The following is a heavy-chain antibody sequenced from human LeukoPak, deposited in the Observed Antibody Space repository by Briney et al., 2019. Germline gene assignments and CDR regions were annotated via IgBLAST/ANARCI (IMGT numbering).Heavy chain of an antibody. CDR1: GGSISSSNW. V-gene: IGHV4-4*02. CDR3: ARDLGSFDI. Sequence: SETLFLTCAVSGGSISSSNWWSWVRQPPGKGLEWIGYIYYSGSTYYNPSLKSRVTISVDTSKNQFSLKLSSVTAADTAVYYCARDLGSFDIWGQGTMVTVSS. J-gene: IGHJ3*02. CDR2: IYYSGST.